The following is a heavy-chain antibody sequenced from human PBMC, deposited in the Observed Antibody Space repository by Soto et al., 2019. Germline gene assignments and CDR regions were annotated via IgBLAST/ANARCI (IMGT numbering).Heavy chain of an antibody. V-gene: IGHV1-2*04. Sequence: ASVTVSWEASEESFADFNMYGVRRDPGPGLDLLGRINPNSGGTSTAQKFQGWVTMTTDTSISTASMELTRLTSDDTAIYYCARGDSTDGSNGVCSFFYKHDMDGWGQGTKVTFSS. D-gene: IGHD2-8*01. J-gene: IGHJ6*02. CDR1: EESFADFN. CDR2: INPNSGGT. CDR3: ARGDSTDGSNGVCSFFYKHDMDG.